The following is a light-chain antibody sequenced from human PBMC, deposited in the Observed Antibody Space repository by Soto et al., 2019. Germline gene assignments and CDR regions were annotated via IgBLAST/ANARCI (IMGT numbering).Light chain of an antibody. CDR1: QRINNY. Sequence: DIQMTQSPSSLSASVGDRVTITCRASQRINNYLNWYQQKPGKAPNLLIYAASSLQSGVPSRFSGSGSGTDFTLTISILQPEDFATYYCQQSYSTPRGLTFGGGTKVDIK. J-gene: IGKJ4*01. V-gene: IGKV1-39*01. CDR3: QQSYSTPRGLT. CDR2: AAS.